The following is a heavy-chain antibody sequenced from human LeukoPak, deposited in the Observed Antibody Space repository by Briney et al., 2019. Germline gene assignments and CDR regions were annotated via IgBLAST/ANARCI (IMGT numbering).Heavy chain of an antibody. Sequence: ASVKVSGKASGGTFSSYAISWVRQAPGQGLEWMGGIIPIFGTANYAQKFQGRVTITADESTSTAYMELSSLRSEDTAVYYCAREPGIAAAGPTAYFDYWGQGTLVTVSS. J-gene: IGHJ4*02. CDR3: AREPGIAAAGPTAYFDY. CDR1: GGTFSSYA. V-gene: IGHV1-69*13. D-gene: IGHD6-13*01. CDR2: IIPIFGTA.